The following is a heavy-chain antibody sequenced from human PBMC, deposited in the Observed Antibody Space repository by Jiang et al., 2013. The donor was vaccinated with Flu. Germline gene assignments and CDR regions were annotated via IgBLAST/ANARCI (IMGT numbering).Heavy chain of an antibody. CDR2: IWYDGSNK. V-gene: IGHV3-33*01. CDR3: ARDRHVSYYYNYYGMDV. J-gene: IGHJ6*02. D-gene: IGHD3-10*02. Sequence: GGVVQPGRSLRLSCAASGFSFSYSAMHWVRQAPGKGLEWVALIWYDGSNKLYVDSVKGRFTISRDNSKNTLFLQMNSLRAEDTAVYYCARDRHVSYYYNYYGMDVWGQGTDGHRLL. CDR1: GFSFSYSA.